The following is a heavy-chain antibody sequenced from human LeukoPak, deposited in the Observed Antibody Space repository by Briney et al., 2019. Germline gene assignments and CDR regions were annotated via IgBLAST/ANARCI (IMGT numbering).Heavy chain of an antibody. CDR2: ISAYNGNT. CDR1: GYTFTSYG. V-gene: IGHV1-18*01. Sequence: ASVKVSCTASGYTFTSYGISWVRQVPGQGLEWMGWISAYNGNTNYVQKFQGRLTMTTDRSTTTAYMELRSLRSDDTPLYYCARGAKSSSPDYWGQGTAVTVSA. J-gene: IGHJ4*02. D-gene: IGHD2-15*01. CDR3: ARGAKSSSPDY.